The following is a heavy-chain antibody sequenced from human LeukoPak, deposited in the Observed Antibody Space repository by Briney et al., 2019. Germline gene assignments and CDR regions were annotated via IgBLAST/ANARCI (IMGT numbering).Heavy chain of an antibody. CDR1: GFTFSSYN. Sequence: GGSLRLSCAASGFTFSSYNMNWVRQAPGKGLEWVSYISSSSDIIYYADTVKGRFTISRDNARNSLYLQMDSLRVEDTAVYYCATDFNKGFDPWGQGTLVTVSS. CDR2: ISSSSDII. V-gene: IGHV3-48*04. J-gene: IGHJ5*02. CDR3: ATDFNKGFDP. D-gene: IGHD1/OR15-1a*01.